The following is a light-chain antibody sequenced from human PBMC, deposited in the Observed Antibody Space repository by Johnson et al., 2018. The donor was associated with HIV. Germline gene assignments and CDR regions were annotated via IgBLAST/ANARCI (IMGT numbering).Light chain of an antibody. J-gene: IGLJ1*01. CDR2: ENN. CDR1: SSNIGNNY. Sequence: QSVLTQPPSVSAAPGQKVTISCSGSSSNIGNNYVSWYQQLPGTAPKLLIYENNKRPSGIPDRFSGSTSGPSATLGITGLQTGDEADYYCGTWDSSVSGFVFGTGTKVTVL. V-gene: IGLV1-51*02. CDR3: GTWDSSVSGFV.